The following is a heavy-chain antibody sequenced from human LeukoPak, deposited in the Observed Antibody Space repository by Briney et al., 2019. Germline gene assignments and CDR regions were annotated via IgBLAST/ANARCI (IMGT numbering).Heavy chain of an antibody. J-gene: IGHJ3*02. V-gene: IGHV4-39*01. Sequence: SETLSLTCTVSGGSISSSSYYWGWIRQPPGKGLEWIGSIYYSGSTYYNPSLKSRVTISVDTSKNQFSLKLSSVTAADTAVCYCARRPVVAARPNAFDIWGQGTMVTVSS. CDR1: GGSISSSSYY. D-gene: IGHD2-15*01. CDR2: IYYSGST. CDR3: ARRPVVAARPNAFDI.